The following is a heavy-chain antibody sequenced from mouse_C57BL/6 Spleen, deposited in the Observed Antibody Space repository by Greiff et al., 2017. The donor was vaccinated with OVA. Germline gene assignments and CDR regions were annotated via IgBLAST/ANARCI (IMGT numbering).Heavy chain of an antibody. J-gene: IGHJ4*01. V-gene: IGHV1-59*01. CDR1: GYTFTSYW. D-gene: IGHD2-5*01. Sequence: QVQLQQPGAELVRPGTSVKLSCKASGYTFTSYWMHWVKQRPGQGLEWIGVIDPSDSYTNYNQKFKGKATLTVDTSSSTAYMQLSNLTSEDSAVYYCARGADSNYVNYAMDYWGQGTSVTVSS. CDR3: ARGADSNYVNYAMDY. CDR2: IDPSDSYT.